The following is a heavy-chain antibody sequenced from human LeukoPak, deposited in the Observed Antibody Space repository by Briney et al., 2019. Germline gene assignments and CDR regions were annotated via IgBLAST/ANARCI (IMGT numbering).Heavy chain of an antibody. CDR2: ISYDGSNK. CDR1: GFTFSSYG. D-gene: IGHD5-12*01. Sequence: GRSLRLSCAASGFTFSSYGMHWVRQAPGKGLEWVAVISYDGSNKYYADSVKGRFTISRDNSKNTLYLQMNSLRAEDTAVYYCAKDRYSGYEIEGYYFDYWGQGTLVTVSS. CDR3: AKDRYSGYEIEGYYFDY. J-gene: IGHJ4*02. V-gene: IGHV3-30*18.